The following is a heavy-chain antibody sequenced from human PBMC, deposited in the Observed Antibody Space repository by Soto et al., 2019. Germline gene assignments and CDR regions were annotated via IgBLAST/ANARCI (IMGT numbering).Heavy chain of an antibody. D-gene: IGHD3-10*01. J-gene: IGHJ5*02. Sequence: WTWIRQHPGKGLEWIGYIYYSGVTYYNPSLKSRVTISVDTSKNQFSLKLSSVTAADAAMYYCARDLRGRGSGRFDPWGQGNLVTVSS. CDR2: IYYSGVT. V-gene: IGHV4-31*02. CDR3: ARDLRGRGSGRFDP.